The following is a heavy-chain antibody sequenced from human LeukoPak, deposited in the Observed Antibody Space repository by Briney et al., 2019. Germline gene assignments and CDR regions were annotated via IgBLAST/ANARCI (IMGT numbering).Heavy chain of an antibody. V-gene: IGHV1-18*01. Sequence: ASVKVSCKASGYTFTSYGISWVRQAPGQGLEWMGWISAYNGNTNYAQKLQGRVTMTTDTSTSTAYMELRSLRSDDTAVYYCARDPPHFYSSGYPINCDYWGQGTLVTVSS. CDR2: ISAYNGNT. CDR1: GYTFTSYG. J-gene: IGHJ4*02. CDR3: ARDPPHFYSSGYPINCDY. D-gene: IGHD3-22*01.